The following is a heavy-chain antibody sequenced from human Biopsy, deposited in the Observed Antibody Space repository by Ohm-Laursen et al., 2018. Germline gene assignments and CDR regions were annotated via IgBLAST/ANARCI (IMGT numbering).Heavy chain of an antibody. CDR2: ISGSGST. CDR3: ARRGSGGRSFDH. CDR1: GGSISSFY. J-gene: IGHJ4*02. V-gene: IGHV4-4*09. D-gene: IGHD2-15*01. Sequence: SETLSLTWAVSGGSISSFYWTWIRQPPGQGPEWIGDISGSGSTNYKPSLKSRIIISVDTTKNQFSLNLSSVTAADTAVYYCARRGSGGRSFDHWGQGTLVTVSS.